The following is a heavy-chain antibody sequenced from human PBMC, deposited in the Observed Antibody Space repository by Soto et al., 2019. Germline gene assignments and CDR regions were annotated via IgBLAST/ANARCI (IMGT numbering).Heavy chain of an antibody. D-gene: IGHD1-7*01. V-gene: IGHV1-69*01. CDR3: ARAEYNWNYVGGGYFDY. J-gene: IGHJ4*02. Sequence: QVQLVQSGAEVKKPGSSVKVSCKASGGTFSSYAISWVRQAPGQGLEWMGGIIPIFGTANYAQKFQGRVTITADESTSTAYMDLSSLRSEDTAVYYCARAEYNWNYVGGGYFDYWGQGTLVTVSS. CDR2: IIPIFGTA. CDR1: GGTFSSYA.